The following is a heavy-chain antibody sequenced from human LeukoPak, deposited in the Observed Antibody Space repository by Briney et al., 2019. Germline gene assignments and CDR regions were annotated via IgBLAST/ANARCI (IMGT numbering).Heavy chain of an antibody. D-gene: IGHD3-22*01. Sequence: PSETLSLTCTVSGGSISSYYWSWIRQPPGKGLEWIGYIYYSGSTNYNPSLKSRVTISVDTSKNQFSLKVNSVTAADTAVYYCARRRYYDSTGYLDWGQGTLVSISP. CDR2: IYYSGST. V-gene: IGHV4-59*08. CDR3: ARRRYYDSTGYLD. J-gene: IGHJ1*01. CDR1: GGSISSYY.